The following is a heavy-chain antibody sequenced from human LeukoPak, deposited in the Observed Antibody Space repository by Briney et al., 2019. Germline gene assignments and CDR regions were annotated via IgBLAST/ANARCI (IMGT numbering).Heavy chain of an antibody. CDR3: ARENRYSSSLYYYYYYYMDV. CDR2: IYYSGST. V-gene: IGHV4-39*02. D-gene: IGHD6-13*01. Sequence: SETLSLTCTVSGGSISSSSYYWGWIRQPPGKGLEWIGSIYYSGSTYYNPSLKSRVTISVDTSKNQFSLKLSSVTAADTAVYYCARENRYSSSLYYYYYYYMDVWGKGTTVTISS. J-gene: IGHJ6*03. CDR1: GGSISSSSYY.